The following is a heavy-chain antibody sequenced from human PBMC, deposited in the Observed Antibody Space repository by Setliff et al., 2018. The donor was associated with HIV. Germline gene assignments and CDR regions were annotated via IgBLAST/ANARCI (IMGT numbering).Heavy chain of an antibody. J-gene: IGHJ6*03. V-gene: IGHV1-2*06. D-gene: IGHD3-10*01. Sequence: ASVKVSCKASGYIFTHYFVHWVRQAPGQGLEWMGRINPNSGGANNAQKFQGRVTMTRDTSISTASMELSRLASDDTAVYYCARGEGASGFHNYYYIDVWGKGTTVTVSS. CDR2: INPNSGGA. CDR1: GYIFTHYF. CDR3: ARGEGASGFHNYYYIDV.